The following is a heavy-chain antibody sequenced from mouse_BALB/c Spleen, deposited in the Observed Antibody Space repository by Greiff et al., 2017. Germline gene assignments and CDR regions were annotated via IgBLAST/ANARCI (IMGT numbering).Heavy chain of an antibody. Sequence: QVHVKQPGAELVKPGASVKLSCKASGYTFTSYWMHWVKQRPGQGLEWIGEINPSNGRTNYNEKFKSKATLTVDKSSSTAYMQLSSLTSEDSAVYYCARGGGSSFDYWGQGTTLTVSS. J-gene: IGHJ2*01. CDR1: GYTFTSYW. CDR3: ARGGGSSFDY. CDR2: INPSNGRT. D-gene: IGHD1-1*01. V-gene: IGHV1S81*02.